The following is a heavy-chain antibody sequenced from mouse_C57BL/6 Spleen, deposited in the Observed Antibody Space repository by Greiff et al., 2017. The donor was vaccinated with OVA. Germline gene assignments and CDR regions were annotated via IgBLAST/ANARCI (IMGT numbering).Heavy chain of an antibody. V-gene: IGHV1-63*01. Sequence: QVQLQQSGAELVRPGTSVKMSCKASGYTFTNYWIGWAKQRPGHGLEWIGDIYPGGGYTNYNEKFKGKATLTADKSSSTAYMQFSSLTSEDSAIYYCARYPYDYDDYAMDYWGQGTSVTVSS. CDR2: IYPGGGYT. CDR3: ARYPYDYDDYAMDY. CDR1: GYTFTNYW. D-gene: IGHD2-4*01. J-gene: IGHJ4*01.